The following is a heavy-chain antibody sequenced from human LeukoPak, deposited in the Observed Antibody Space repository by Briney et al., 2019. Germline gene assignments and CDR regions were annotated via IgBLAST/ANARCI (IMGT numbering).Heavy chain of an antibody. J-gene: IGHJ3*01. Sequence: PGGSLRLSCAASGFTVSTSYMGWVRQAPGKGLEWVSVTYSGGNTYYADSVEGRFTVSRDNSKNTLYLQMSSLRAEDTAVYYCAAEAAYYYDSRDAFDVWGQGTMVTVSS. CDR3: AAEAAYYYDSRDAFDV. CDR1: GFTVSTSY. V-gene: IGHV3-66*01. D-gene: IGHD3-22*01. CDR2: TYSGGNT.